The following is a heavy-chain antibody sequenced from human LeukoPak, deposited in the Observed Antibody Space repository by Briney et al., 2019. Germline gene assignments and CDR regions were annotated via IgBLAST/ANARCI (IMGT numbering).Heavy chain of an antibody. Sequence: SETLSLTCAVYGGSFSGYYWSWIRQPPGKGLEWIGEINHSGSTNYNPSLKSRVTISVDTSKNQFSLKLSSVTAADTAVYYCARASLVKHIVVVTAIPNFDYWGQGTLVTVSS. CDR1: GGSFSGYY. CDR3: ARASLVKHIVVVTAIPNFDY. D-gene: IGHD2-21*02. CDR2: INHSGST. V-gene: IGHV4-34*01. J-gene: IGHJ4*02.